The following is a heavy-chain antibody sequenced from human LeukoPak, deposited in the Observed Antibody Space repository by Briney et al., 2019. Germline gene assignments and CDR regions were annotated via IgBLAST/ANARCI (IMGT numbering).Heavy chain of an antibody. CDR2: INPNSGGT. Sequence: GASVKVSCKASGYTFTGYYMHWVRQAPGQGLEWMGWINPNSGGTNYAQKFQGRVTMTRDTSISTAYMELSRLRSDDTAVYYCARDGSLREEWLLYNGYYYYYYMDVWGKGTTVTVSS. D-gene: IGHD3-3*01. J-gene: IGHJ6*03. CDR3: ARDGSLREEWLLYNGYYYYYYMDV. V-gene: IGHV1-2*02. CDR1: GYTFTGYY.